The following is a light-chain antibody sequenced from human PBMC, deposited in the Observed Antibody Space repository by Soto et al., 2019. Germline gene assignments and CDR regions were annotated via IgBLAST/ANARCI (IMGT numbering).Light chain of an antibody. V-gene: IGKV1-5*03. J-gene: IGKJ1*01. CDR1: QYIHNY. CDR2: EAA. CDR3: QQSNNYPWT. Sequence: DIQMTQSPSTLSASVGDRVTITCRASQYIHNYLAWYQQKPGEAPKLLIYEAANLESGVPSRFSGSGTGTEFTLPISSLQPDDFATYYCQQSNNYPWTFGHGTRVEI.